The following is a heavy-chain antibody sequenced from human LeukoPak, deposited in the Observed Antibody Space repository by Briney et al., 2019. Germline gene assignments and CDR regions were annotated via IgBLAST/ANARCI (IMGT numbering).Heavy chain of an antibody. CDR2: IWYDGSNK. J-gene: IGHJ4*02. D-gene: IGHD1-7*01. Sequence: GGSLRLSCAASGFTFSSYGMHWVRQAPGKGLEWVAGIWYDGSNKYYADSVKGRFTISRDNSKNTLYLQMNSLRAEDTAVYYCARQGTGTTFDYWGQGTLVTVSS. V-gene: IGHV3-33*01. CDR3: ARQGTGTTFDY. CDR1: GFTFSSYG.